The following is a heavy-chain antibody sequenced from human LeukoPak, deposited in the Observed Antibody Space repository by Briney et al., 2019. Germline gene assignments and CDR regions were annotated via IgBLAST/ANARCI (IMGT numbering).Heavy chain of an antibody. CDR3: ARDAFYDSSGYYYGSTLHFDY. V-gene: IGHV1-18*01. CDR2: ISAYNGNT. Sequence: ASVKVSCKASGYTFTSYGISWVRQAPGQGLEWMGWISAYNGNTNYAQKLQGRVTMTTDTSTSTAYMELRSLRSDDTAVYYCARDAFYDSSGYYYGSTLHFDYWGQGTLVTVSS. CDR1: GYTFTSYG. D-gene: IGHD3-22*01. J-gene: IGHJ4*02.